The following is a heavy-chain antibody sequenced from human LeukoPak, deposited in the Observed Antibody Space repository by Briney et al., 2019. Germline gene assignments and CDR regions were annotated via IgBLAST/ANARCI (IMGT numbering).Heavy chain of an antibody. Sequence: GGSLRLSCAASGFTFSNAWMSWVRQAPGKGLEWVANIKQDGSEKYYVDSVKGRFTISRVNAKNSLYLQMNSLRAEDTAVYYCARVEPSVTTDYWGQGTLVTVSS. CDR1: GFTFSNAW. CDR3: ARVEPSVTTDY. V-gene: IGHV3-7*01. D-gene: IGHD4-17*01. J-gene: IGHJ4*02. CDR2: IKQDGSEK.